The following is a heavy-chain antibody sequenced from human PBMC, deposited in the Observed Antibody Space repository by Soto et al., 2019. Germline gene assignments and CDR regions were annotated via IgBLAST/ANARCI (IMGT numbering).Heavy chain of an antibody. Sequence: SVKVSCKASGGTFSSYAISWVRQAPGQGLEWMGGIIPIFGTANYAQKFQGRVTITADESTSTAYMELSSLRSEDTAVYYCARDGRDIAAADPYNWFDSWGQGTLVTVSS. V-gene: IGHV1-69*13. CDR2: IIPIFGTA. D-gene: IGHD6-13*01. CDR3: ARDGRDIAAADPYNWFDS. J-gene: IGHJ5*01. CDR1: GGTFSSYA.